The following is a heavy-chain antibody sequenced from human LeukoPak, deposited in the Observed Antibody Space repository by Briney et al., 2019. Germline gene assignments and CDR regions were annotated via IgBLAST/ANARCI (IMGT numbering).Heavy chain of an antibody. CDR1: GGSISSGSYY. J-gene: IGHJ5*02. V-gene: IGHV4-61*02. CDR2: IYTSGST. Sequence: SETLSLTCTVSGGSISSGSYYWSWIRQPAGKGLEWIERIYTSGSTNYNPSLKSRVTISVDTSKNQFSLKLSSVTAADTAVYYCARESYDSSGYYRNWFDPWGQGTLVTVSS. D-gene: IGHD3-22*01. CDR3: ARESYDSSGYYRNWFDP.